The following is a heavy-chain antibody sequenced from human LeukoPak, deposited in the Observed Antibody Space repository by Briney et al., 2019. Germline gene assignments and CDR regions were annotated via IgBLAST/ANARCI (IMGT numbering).Heavy chain of an antibody. CDR3: ARAKSDRTLFDACDI. D-gene: IGHD1-14*01. CDR2: ISSSSIYI. Sequence: GSLRLSCAGSGFTFSSYSMNWVRQAPGKGLEWVSSISSSSIYIYDADSVKGRFTISRDNAKNSLYLQMNSLKAEDTAVHYCARAKSDRTLFDACDIWGQGTMVTVSS. J-gene: IGHJ3*02. CDR1: GFTFSSYS. V-gene: IGHV3-21*01.